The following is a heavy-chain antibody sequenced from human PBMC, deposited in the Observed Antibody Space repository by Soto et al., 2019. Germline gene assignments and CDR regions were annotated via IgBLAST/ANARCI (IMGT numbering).Heavy chain of an antibody. Sequence: QVQLVQSGAEVKKPGSSVKVSCKASGGTFSSYTISWVRQAPGQGLEWMGRIIPILGIANYAQKFQGRVTITADKSTSTAYMELSSLRSEDTAVYYCARGTIPRCSSSSCYFDYWGQGTLVTVSS. D-gene: IGHD6-13*01. J-gene: IGHJ4*02. CDR2: IIPILGIA. V-gene: IGHV1-69*02. CDR1: GGTFSSYT. CDR3: ARGTIPRCSSSSCYFDY.